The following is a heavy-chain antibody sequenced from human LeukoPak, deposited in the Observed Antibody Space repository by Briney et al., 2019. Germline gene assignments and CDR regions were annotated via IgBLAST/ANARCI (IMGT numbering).Heavy chain of an antibody. Sequence: SETLSLTCTVSGGSISNYYWSWIRQPAGKGLEWIGRTYNSGSTYYNPSLKSRVTMSVDTSKNQFSLKLDSVTAADTAVYYCARDVRRSSSSSNSYYYYMDVWGKGTTVTVSS. CDR2: TYNSGST. CDR3: ARDVRRSSSSSNSYYYYMDV. V-gene: IGHV4-4*07. CDR1: GGSISNYY. J-gene: IGHJ6*03. D-gene: IGHD6-6*01.